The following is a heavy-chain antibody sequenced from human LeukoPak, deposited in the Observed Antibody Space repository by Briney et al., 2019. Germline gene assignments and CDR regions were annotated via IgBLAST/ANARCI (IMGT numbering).Heavy chain of an antibody. Sequence: SETLSLTRTVSGGSLSDYYWTWVRQPPGKGLEWIGYIHYTGSTNYNPSLRSRVTISVETSKNQFSLKLKSVTAADTAVYYCARGGYYGSGNDFRFDPWGQGTLVTVSS. CDR1: GGSLSDYY. V-gene: IGHV4-59*01. D-gene: IGHD3-10*01. J-gene: IGHJ5*02. CDR2: IHYTGST. CDR3: ARGGYYGSGNDFRFDP.